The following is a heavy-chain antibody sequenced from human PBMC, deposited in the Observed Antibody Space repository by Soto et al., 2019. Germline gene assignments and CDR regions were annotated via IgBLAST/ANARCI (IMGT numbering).Heavy chain of an antibody. V-gene: IGHV3-23*01. J-gene: IGHJ4*02. D-gene: IGHD3-16*02. Sequence: GGSLRLSCAASGFTFSSYAMSWVRQAPGKGLEWVSAISGSGGSTYYADSVKGRFTISRDNSKNTLYLQMNSLRAEDTAVYYCAKARIMITFGGVIVIPPLKWGQGTLVTVSS. CDR1: GFTFSSYA. CDR2: ISGSGGST. CDR3: AKARIMITFGGVIVIPPLK.